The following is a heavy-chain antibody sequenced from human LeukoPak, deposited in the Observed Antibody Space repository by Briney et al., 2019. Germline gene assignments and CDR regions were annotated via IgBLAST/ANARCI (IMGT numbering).Heavy chain of an antibody. CDR2: INHSGST. Sequence: PSETLSLTCAVYGGSFSGYYWSWIRQPPGKGLEWIGEINHSGSTNYNPSLKSRVTISVDTSKNQFSLKVGSVTAADTAVYYCARLRHYGSGSYPMTGNWFDPWGQGTLVSVSS. CDR3: ARLRHYGSGSYPMTGNWFDP. V-gene: IGHV4-34*01. D-gene: IGHD3-10*01. J-gene: IGHJ5*02. CDR1: GGSFSGYY.